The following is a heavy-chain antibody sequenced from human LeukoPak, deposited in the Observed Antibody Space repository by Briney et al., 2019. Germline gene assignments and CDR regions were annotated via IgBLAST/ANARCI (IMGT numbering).Heavy chain of an antibody. J-gene: IGHJ4*02. D-gene: IGHD2/OR15-2a*01. CDR1: GFTFSSFA. CDR2: ISGSGGST. CDR3: AKEIDNSSFTIGYFDY. V-gene: IGHV3-23*01. Sequence: GGSLRLSCAASGFTFSSFAMTWVRQAPGKGLEWVSAISGSGGSTYYADFVKGRFTISRDNSKNTLYLQMNSLRAEDTAVYYCAKEIDNSSFTIGYFDYWGQGTLVTVSS.